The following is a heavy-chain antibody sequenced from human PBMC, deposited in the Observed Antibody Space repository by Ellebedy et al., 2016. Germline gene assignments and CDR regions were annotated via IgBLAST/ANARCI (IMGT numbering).Heavy chain of an antibody. CDR3: AKDHPNWANDY. CDR1: GFDFRHNP. V-gene: IGHV3-48*04. Sequence: GGSLRLXXKGSGFDFRHNPMNWVRQAPGKGLEWISYISAGGDAIDYADSVKGRFTISRDNAKTSVYLQMNSLRVDDTATYYCAKDHPNWANDYWGQGALVTVSS. D-gene: IGHD7-27*01. J-gene: IGHJ4*02. CDR2: ISAGGDAI.